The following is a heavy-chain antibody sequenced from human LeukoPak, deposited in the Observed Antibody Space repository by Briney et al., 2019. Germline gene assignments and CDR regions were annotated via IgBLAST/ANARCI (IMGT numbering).Heavy chain of an antibody. CDR1: GFPVNKYE. CDR3: VRGRLLRSTKYFDP. CDR2: VDAGATST. D-gene: IGHD2-21*02. Sequence: GGSLRLSCAASGFPVNKYEIHWVRQAPVKGLEWISYVDAGATSTNYADSVWGRFTLSRDNAQNSVHLQMNSLRDEATAVYYCVRGRLLRSTKYFDPWGQGALVTVSS. J-gene: IGHJ4*02. V-gene: IGHV3-48*03.